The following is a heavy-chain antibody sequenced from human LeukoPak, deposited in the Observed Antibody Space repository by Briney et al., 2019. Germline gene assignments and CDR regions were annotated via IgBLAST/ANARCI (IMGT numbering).Heavy chain of an antibody. CDR3: ARYAALSGPNRLDP. V-gene: IGHV4-59*01. CDR2: IRYNGNT. CDR1: GGSIIGYW. Sequence: PSETLSLTCTVSGGSIIGYWWSWIRQPPGKGLEWIGNIRYNGNTYSNPSLKSRVTISVDTSKNQFSMKLSSVTAADTAMYYCARYAALSGPNRLDPWGRGTLVTVSS. J-gene: IGHJ5*02. D-gene: IGHD6-19*01.